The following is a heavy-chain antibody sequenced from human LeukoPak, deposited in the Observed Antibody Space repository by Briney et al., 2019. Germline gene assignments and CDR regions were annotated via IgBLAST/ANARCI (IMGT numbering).Heavy chain of an antibody. CDR2: IYENGGTT. CDR1: GFTFRSHA. Sequence: GGSLRLSCVGSGFTFRSHAMSWVRQAPEKGLEFVSGIYENGGTTYYADSVKGRFTISRDNSKNTLYLQMNSLRAEDSAVYFCARDSASIAAAVYWYFDLWGRGTLVTVSS. J-gene: IGHJ2*01. CDR3: ARDSASIAAAVYWYFDL. V-gene: IGHV3-23*01. D-gene: IGHD6-13*01.